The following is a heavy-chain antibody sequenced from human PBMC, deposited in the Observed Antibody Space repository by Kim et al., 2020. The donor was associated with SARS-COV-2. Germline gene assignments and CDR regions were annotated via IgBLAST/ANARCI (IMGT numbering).Heavy chain of an antibody. Sequence: SETLSLTCTVSGGSINSYYWSWIRQPAGKGLEWIGRVYVSGSTSYNPSLKSRVTMSVDKSKNQFSLKLNSVTAADTAVYYCARSVAIFGVVISMDVWGQGTTVTVSS. CDR2: VYVSGST. J-gene: IGHJ6*02. CDR3: ARSVAIFGVVISMDV. CDR1: GGSINSYY. V-gene: IGHV4-4*07. D-gene: IGHD3-3*01.